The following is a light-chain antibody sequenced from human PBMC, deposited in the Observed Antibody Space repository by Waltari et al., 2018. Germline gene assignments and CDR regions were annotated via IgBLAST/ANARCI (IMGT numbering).Light chain of an antibody. CDR3: SSFTSSTTGI. V-gene: IGLV2-14*03. CDR1: SSDSGGYNY. J-gene: IGLJ2*01. Sequence: SALPQPDPVSGSPGPAITISCRGISSDSGGYNYVSWYQQHPGKAPKLIIYDVTNRPSGVSGRFSGSKSGSSASLTISGLQPEDEADCYGSSFTSSTTGIFGGGTKLTVL. CDR2: DVT.